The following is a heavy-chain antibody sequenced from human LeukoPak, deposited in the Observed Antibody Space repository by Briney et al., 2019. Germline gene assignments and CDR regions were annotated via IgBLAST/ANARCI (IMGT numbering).Heavy chain of an antibody. J-gene: IGHJ6*02. V-gene: IGHV1-46*01. D-gene: IGHD2-2*02. CDR2: INPSGGST. CDR1: GYTFTSYY. Sequence: ASVKVSCKASGYTFTSYYMHWVRQAPGQGLEWMGIINPSGGSTSYAQKFQGRVTMTRDMSTSTVYMELSSLRSDDTAVYYCARVGYCSSTSCYTKLRPRYYYGMDVWGQGTTVTVSS. CDR3: ARVGYCSSTSCYTKLRPRYYYGMDV.